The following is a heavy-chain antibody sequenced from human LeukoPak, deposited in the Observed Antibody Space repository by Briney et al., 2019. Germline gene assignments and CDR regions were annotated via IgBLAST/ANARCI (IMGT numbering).Heavy chain of an antibody. CDR2: IYYAGST. CDR3: ARGSGGSGESPYAMDV. CDR1: GGSISSNNHY. J-gene: IGHJ6*02. V-gene: IGHV4-39*07. Sequence: SETLSLTCTVSGGSISSNNHYWGWNRQPPGKGVEWIGSIYYAGSTYHNPSLKSRVTISVDTSKNQFSLKMSSVTAADTAVYYCARGSGGSGESPYAMDVWGQGITVTVS. D-gene: IGHD3-10*01.